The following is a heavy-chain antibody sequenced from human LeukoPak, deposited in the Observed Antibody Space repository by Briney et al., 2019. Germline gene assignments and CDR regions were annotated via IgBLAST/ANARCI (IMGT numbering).Heavy chain of an antibody. D-gene: IGHD2-15*01. Sequence: SVKVSCKASGFTFTSSAVQWVRQARGQRLEWIGWIVVGNGNTNYAQKFQERVTITRDMSTSTAYMELSSLRSEDTAVYYCAADVAPGHFQHWGQGTLVTVSS. CDR1: GFTFTSSA. J-gene: IGHJ1*01. CDR2: IVVGNGNT. CDR3: AADVAPGHFQH. V-gene: IGHV1-58*01.